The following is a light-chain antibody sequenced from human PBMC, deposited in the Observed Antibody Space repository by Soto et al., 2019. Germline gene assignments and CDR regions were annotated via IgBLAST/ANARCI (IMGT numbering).Light chain of an antibody. J-gene: IGLJ1*01. CDR2: GVT. CDR3: FSHRSGDSQV. CDR1: SSDIGAYNY. Sequence: QPVLTQPASVSGSPGQSITISCTGTSSDIGAYNYVSWYQQYPGKAPKLMIYGVTNRPSGVSNRFSGSKTGNTASLTISGLQAEDEADYYCFSHRSGDSQVFGTGTKVTV. V-gene: IGLV2-14*01.